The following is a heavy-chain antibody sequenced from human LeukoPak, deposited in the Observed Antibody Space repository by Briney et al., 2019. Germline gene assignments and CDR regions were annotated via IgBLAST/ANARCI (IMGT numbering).Heavy chain of an antibody. CDR1: GGSFSGYY. CDR2: INHSGST. Sequence: SETLSLTCAVYGGSFSGYYWSWIRQPPGKGLEWIGEINHSGSTNYNPSLKSRVTISVDTSKNQFSLKLSSVTAADTAVYYCATERALRWLAGGAFDIWGQGTMVTVSS. CDR3: ATERALRWLAGGAFDI. D-gene: IGHD6-19*01. J-gene: IGHJ3*02. V-gene: IGHV4-34*01.